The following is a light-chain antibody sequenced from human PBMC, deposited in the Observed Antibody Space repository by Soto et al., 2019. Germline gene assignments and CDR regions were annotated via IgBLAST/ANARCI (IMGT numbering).Light chain of an antibody. CDR1: QSVLYSSNNKNY. V-gene: IGKV4-1*01. CDR2: WAS. J-gene: IGKJ4*01. Sequence: DIVMTQSPDSLAVSLGERATINCKSSQSVLYSSNNKNYLAWYQQKPGQPPKLLIYWASTWESGVPDRFSGGGSGTDFTLTISSRQAEDVAVYYCQQYYSTLTFGGGTKVEIK. CDR3: QQYYSTLT.